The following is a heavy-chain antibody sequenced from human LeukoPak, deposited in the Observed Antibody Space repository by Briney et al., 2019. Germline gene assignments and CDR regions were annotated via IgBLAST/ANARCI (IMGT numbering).Heavy chain of an antibody. Sequence: GSSVRVSCKASGGTFSSYAISWVRQAPGQGVERMGLINPSGGSTSYAQKFQGRVTMTSDMSTSTVYMELSSLRSEDTAVYYCARDFSLAAADYYFDYWGQGTLVTLSS. D-gene: IGHD6-13*01. CDR1: GGTFSSYA. J-gene: IGHJ4*02. CDR3: ARDFSLAAADYYFDY. CDR2: INPSGGST. V-gene: IGHV1-46*01.